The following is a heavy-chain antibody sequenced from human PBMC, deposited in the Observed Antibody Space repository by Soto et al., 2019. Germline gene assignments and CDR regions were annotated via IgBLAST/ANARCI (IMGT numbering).Heavy chain of an antibody. CDR1: GFNFRSYC. V-gene: IGHV3-21*01. D-gene: IGHD6-13*01. J-gene: IGHJ6*02. CDR3: ARDPRQQLVIYFYYGMDL. Sequence: GGSLRLSCEASGFNFRSYCMNWVRQAPGKGLEWVASISSSSTFSYYADSVKGRFTISRDNAHNSVSLQMNSLRAEDTAVYYYARDPRQQLVIYFYYGMDLWGQGTRVTVSS. CDR2: ISSSSTFS.